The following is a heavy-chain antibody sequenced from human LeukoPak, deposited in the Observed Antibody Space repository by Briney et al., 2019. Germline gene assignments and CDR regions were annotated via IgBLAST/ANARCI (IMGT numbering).Heavy chain of an antibody. CDR3: ARLCGSYYFPDAFDI. CDR1: GGSISSGGFS. CDR2: IYYSGST. D-gene: IGHD1-26*01. V-gene: IGHV4-30-2*03. J-gene: IGHJ3*02. Sequence: SETLSLTCAVSGGSISSGGFSWSWIRQPPGKGLEWIGSIYYSGSTYYNPSLKSRVTISVDTSKNQFSLKLSSVTAADTAVYYCARLCGSYYFPDAFDIWGQGTMVTVSS.